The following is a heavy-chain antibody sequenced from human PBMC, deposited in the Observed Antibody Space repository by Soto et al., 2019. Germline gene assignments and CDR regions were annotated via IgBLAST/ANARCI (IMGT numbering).Heavy chain of an antibody. V-gene: IGHV1-69*04. J-gene: IGHJ4*02. CDR2: IIPILGIA. Sequence: ATVKVSCKASGGTFSSYTISWVRQAHGQGLEWMGRIIPILGIANYAQKFQGRVTITADKSTSTAYMELSSLRSEDTAVYYCAREGLDCSGGSCYSFALGYWGQGALVTVSS. D-gene: IGHD2-15*01. CDR3: AREGLDCSGGSCYSFALGY. CDR1: GGTFSSYT.